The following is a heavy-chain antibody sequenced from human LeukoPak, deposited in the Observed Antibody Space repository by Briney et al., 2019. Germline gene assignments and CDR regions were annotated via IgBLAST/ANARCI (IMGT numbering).Heavy chain of an antibody. J-gene: IGHJ4*02. CDR3: AKSFGPVIAAAGTGAD. Sequence: GRSLRLSCAASRFTFSNYNMHWVRQAPGKGLEWVAVISYDGSRKYYADSVKGRFTISRDNSKNALYLQMNSLRAEDTAIYYCAKSFGPVIAAAGTGADWGQGTLVTVSS. V-gene: IGHV3-30*04. CDR2: ISYDGSRK. D-gene: IGHD6-13*01. CDR1: RFTFSNYN.